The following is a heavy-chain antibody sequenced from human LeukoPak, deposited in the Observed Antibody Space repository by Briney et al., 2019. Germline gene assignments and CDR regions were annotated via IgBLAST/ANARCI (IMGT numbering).Heavy chain of an antibody. J-gene: IGHJ4*02. Sequence: GGSLRLSCTASGFTVGDFDMSWVRHAPRKGLEWVGFIRSKAYGGTTEYAASVKGRFTISRDDSKSIAYLQMNSLKTEDTAVYYCTRGGYYGSGSYYNPGAHYYWGQGTLVTVSS. D-gene: IGHD3-10*01. CDR2: IRSKAYGGTT. CDR3: TRGGYYGSGSYYNPGAHYY. CDR1: GFTVGDFD. V-gene: IGHV3-49*04.